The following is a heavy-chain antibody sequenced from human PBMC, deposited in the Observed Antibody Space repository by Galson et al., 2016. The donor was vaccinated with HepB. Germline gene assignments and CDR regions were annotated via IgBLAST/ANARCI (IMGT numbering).Heavy chain of an antibody. Sequence: QSGAAVKKPVESLKISCEASGYSFLTDWIGWVRQMPGKGLEWMGIHYPGDSNTRYRASFPGQVTISADKSISTAYLQWSSLKASDTAIYYCARHGHIESEIYPGSMDAWGQGSLVIVSS. D-gene: IGHD2/OR15-2a*01. CDR2: HYPGDSNT. CDR1: GYSFLTDW. CDR3: ARHGHIESEIYPGSMDA. V-gene: IGHV5-51*01. J-gene: IGHJ5*01.